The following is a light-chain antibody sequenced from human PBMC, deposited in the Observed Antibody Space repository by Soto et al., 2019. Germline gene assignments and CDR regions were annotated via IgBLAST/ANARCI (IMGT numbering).Light chain of an antibody. V-gene: IGKV2D-29*01. CDR3: LHSLQLPLT. J-gene: IGKJ5*01. CDR1: QSLLHTDEKTY. Sequence: DIVMTQTPLSLSVTPGQPASISCKSSQSLLHTDEKTYLYWYLQKPGQPPQLLICEVSNRFSEVQDRFSGIGLGTDFTLIMRRVEAEDVGVNYFLHSLQLPLTFGQGTRLEIK. CDR2: EVS.